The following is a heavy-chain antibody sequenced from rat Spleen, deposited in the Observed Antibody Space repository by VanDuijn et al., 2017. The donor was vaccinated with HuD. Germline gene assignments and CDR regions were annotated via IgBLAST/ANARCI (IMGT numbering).Heavy chain of an antibody. CDR3: TYWFAY. J-gene: IGHJ3*01. Sequence: EVQLVETGGSLVQPGKSLKLTCATSGFTFSNAWMHWVRQSPEKQLEWVAQIKAKSNNYATYYAESVKGRFTISRDDSKSSVYLQMNSLKEEDTAIYYCTYWFAYWGQGTLVTVSS. CDR2: IKAKSNNYAT. CDR1: GFTFSNAW. V-gene: IGHV6-8*01.